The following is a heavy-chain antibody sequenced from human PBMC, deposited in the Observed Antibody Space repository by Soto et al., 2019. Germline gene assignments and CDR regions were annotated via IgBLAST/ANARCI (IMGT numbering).Heavy chain of an antibody. V-gene: IGHV4-39*01. CDR2: IYYSGST. CDR3: ARLHHFWTGYYTFDY. CDR1: GGSISSNNYY. J-gene: IGHJ4*02. D-gene: IGHD3-3*02. Sequence: PSDTLSLTCTVSGGSISSNNYYWGWIRQPPGKGLEWIGSIYYSGSTYYNPSLKSRVSISVDTSNNQFSLKLSSVTAADTAVYYCARLHHFWTGYYTFDYWGRGTLVTGSS.